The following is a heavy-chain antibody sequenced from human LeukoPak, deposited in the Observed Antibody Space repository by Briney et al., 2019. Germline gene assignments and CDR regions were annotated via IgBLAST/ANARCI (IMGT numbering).Heavy chain of an antibody. CDR2: INENAANT. D-gene: IGHD6-19*01. J-gene: IGHJ4*02. CDR3: TKGDGGWYPIDY. V-gene: IGHV3-23*01. Sequence: PGASLRLSCAASGFTFSNYGMSWVRQAPGKGLEWVSTINENAANTHYADSVKGRFNISRHNSKNTLLLQMNSLRADDTALYYCTKGDGGWYPIDYWGQGTLVSVSS. CDR1: GFTFSNYG.